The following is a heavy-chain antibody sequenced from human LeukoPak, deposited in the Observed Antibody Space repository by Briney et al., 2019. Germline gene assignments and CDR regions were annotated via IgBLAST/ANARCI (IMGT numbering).Heavy chain of an antibody. CDR2: ISGSGVRT. V-gene: IGHV3-23*01. CDR3: AKGGSSSSWPY. D-gene: IGHD6-13*01. CDR1: GFTFSRYA. Sequence: GGSLRLSCAASGFTFSRYAMNWVREAPGKGLEWVSAISGSGVRTYYADSVKGRLTISRDNSKNTLYLQMNSLRAEDTAVYYCAKGGSSSSWPYWGQGTLVTVSS. J-gene: IGHJ4*02.